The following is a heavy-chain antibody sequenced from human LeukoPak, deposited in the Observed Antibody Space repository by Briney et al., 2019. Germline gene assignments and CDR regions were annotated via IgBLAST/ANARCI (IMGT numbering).Heavy chain of an antibody. CDR2: IIPIFGTA. CDR1: GGTFSSYA. Sequence: SVKVSCKASGGTFSSYAISWVRQAPGQGLEWMGGIIPIFGTANYAQKFQGRVTITTDESTSTAYMELSSLRSEDTAVYYRARGPSEYYYFDYWGQGTLVTVSS. V-gene: IGHV1-69*05. D-gene: IGHD2/OR15-2a*01. CDR3: ARGPSEYYYFDY. J-gene: IGHJ4*02.